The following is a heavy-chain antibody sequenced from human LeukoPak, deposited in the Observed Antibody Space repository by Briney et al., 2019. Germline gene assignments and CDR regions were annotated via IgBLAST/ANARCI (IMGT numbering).Heavy chain of an antibody. CDR2: MNGDGSQI. V-gene: IGHV3-7*01. CDR3: VAWGNSGNS. CDR1: GFTFSGHW. J-gene: IGHJ3*01. Sequence: HPGGSLSLSCAASGFTFSGHWMSWVRQAPAKGLEWVAHMNGDGSQIYYMDFVKGRFTISRDNAKNSLYLQMNGLGAEDTAVYYCVAWGNSGNSWGQGTMVIVSS. D-gene: IGHD1-26*01.